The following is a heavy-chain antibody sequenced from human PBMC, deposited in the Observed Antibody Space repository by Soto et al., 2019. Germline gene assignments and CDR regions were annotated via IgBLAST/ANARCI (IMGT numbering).Heavy chain of an antibody. CDR2: ISHDGINK. Sequence: EGSLRLSCAASGFTFSSYAMNWVRQAPGKGLEWVALISHDGINKYYAECVRCRFTISRDSSTNTLYLQMNSLRAADTAVYYCGRCTSTSCHLGSDYWGQGTLVTVSS. V-gene: IGHV3-30-3*01. D-gene: IGHD2-2*01. J-gene: IGHJ4*02. CDR1: GFTFSSYA. CDR3: GRCTSTSCHLGSDY.